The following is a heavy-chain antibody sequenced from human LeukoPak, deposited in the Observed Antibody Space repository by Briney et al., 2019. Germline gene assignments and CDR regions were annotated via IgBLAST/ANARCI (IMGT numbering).Heavy chain of an antibody. J-gene: IGHJ4*02. CDR3: AKEGYYGSGSYSDY. D-gene: IGHD3-10*01. CDR1: GFTFSSYA. V-gene: IGHV3-23*01. Sequence: GGSLRLSCAASGFTFSSYAMSWVHQAPGKGLEWVSAISGSGGSTYYADSVKGRFTISRDNSKNTLYLQMNSLRAEDTAVYYCAKEGYYGSGSYSDYWGQGTLVTVSS. CDR2: ISGSGGST.